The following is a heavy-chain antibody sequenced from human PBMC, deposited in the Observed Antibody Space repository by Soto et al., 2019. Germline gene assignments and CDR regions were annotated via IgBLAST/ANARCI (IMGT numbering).Heavy chain of an antibody. CDR2: IYPGDSDT. J-gene: IGHJ4*02. D-gene: IGHD3-22*01. CDR3: ARLAYDSSGYYYVHPFDY. Sequence: PGESLKISCKVSGYSFTSYWIGWVRQMPGRGLQWMGIIYPGDSDTRYSPSFQGQVTISADKSISTAYLQWSSLKASDTAIYYCARLAYDSSGYYYVHPFDYWGQGTLVTVSS. V-gene: IGHV5-51*01. CDR1: GYSFTSYW.